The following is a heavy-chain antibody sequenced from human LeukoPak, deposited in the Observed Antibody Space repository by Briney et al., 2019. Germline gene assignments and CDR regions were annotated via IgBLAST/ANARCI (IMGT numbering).Heavy chain of an antibody. Sequence: SETLSLTCAVYGGSFSGYYWSWIRQPPGKGLEWIGEINHSGSTNYNPSLKSRVTISVDTSKSQFSLKLSSVTAADTAVYYCARGIVLMVYAAVSSRGSFDSWGQGTLVTVSS. CDR2: INHSGST. D-gene: IGHD2-8*01. J-gene: IGHJ4*02. CDR3: ARGIVLMVYAAVSSRGSFDS. CDR1: GGSFSGYY. V-gene: IGHV4-34*01.